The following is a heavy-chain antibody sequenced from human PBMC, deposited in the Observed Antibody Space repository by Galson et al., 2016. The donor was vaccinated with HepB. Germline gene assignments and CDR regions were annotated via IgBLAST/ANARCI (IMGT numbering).Heavy chain of an antibody. CDR1: GFAFSNYW. D-gene: IGHD3-22*01. CDR3: VRDSYYDSST. CDR2: TNSPESIK. V-gene: IGHV3-74*01. Sequence: SLRLSCAGSGFAFSNYWMHWVRQIPGKGLVWVSTTNSPESIKTYADSVKGRFTISRDNSKNTLYLQMNSLRAEDTAVYYCVRDSYYDSSTWGRGTLVTVSS. J-gene: IGHJ4*02.